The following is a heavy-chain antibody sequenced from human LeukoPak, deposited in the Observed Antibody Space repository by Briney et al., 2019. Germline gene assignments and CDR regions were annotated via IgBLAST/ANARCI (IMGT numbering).Heavy chain of an antibody. CDR3: ARGLRYFDWPSWFDP. V-gene: IGHV7-4-1*02. CDR2: INTNTGNP. CDR1: GYTFTSYA. J-gene: IGHJ5*02. D-gene: IGHD3-9*01. Sequence: GASVKVSCKDSGYTFTSYAMNWVRRAPGQGLEWMRWINTNTGNPTYAQGFTGRFVFSLDTSVSTAYLQISSLKAEDTAVYYCARGLRYFDWPSWFDPWGQGTLVTVSS.